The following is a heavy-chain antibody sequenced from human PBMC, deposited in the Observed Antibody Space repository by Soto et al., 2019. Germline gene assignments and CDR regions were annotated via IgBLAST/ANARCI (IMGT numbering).Heavy chain of an antibody. V-gene: IGHV4-30-4*01. CDR3: ARDRGSGVDTAMVTYGMNV. CDR1: GGSISSGDYY. Sequence: PSETLSLTCTVSGGSISSGDYYGSWIRQPPGKGLEWIGYIYYSGSTYYNPSLKSRVTISVDTSKNQFSLKLSSVTAADTAVYYCARDRGSGVDTAMVTYGMNVWGQGTTVT. D-gene: IGHD5-18*01. CDR2: IYYSGST. J-gene: IGHJ6*02.